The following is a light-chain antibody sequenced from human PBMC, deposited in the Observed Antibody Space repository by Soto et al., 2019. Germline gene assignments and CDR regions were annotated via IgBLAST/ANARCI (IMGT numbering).Light chain of an antibody. CDR1: SSDVGSYNL. CDR3: CSYGGRSTYV. Sequence: QSVLTQPASVSGSPGQSITISCTGTSSDVGSYNLVSWYQQHPGKAPKLMIYEVSKRPSGVSNRFSGSKSANTASLTISGLQADDEADYYCCSYGGRSTYVFGPGTKVTVL. J-gene: IGLJ1*01. CDR2: EVS. V-gene: IGLV2-23*02.